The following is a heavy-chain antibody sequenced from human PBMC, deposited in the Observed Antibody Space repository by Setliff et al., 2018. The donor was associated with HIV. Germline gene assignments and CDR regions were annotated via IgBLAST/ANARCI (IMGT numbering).Heavy chain of an antibody. CDR2: IDSSETT. CDR3: ARDRHSSGLGSYGT. CDR1: GGSFGVYR. V-gene: IGHV4-4*07. J-gene: IGHJ5*02. D-gene: IGHD3-10*01. Sequence: SETLSLTCTMSGGSFGVYRWSWIRQSAGRGLEWSWRIDSSETTDYKPSLKGRVAISVDTSRNQFSLRVTSVTAADTAVYFCARDRHSSGLGSYGTWGPGILVTVSS.